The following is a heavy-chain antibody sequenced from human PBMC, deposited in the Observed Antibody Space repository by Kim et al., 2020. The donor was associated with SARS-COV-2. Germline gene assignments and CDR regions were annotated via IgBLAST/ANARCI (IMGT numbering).Heavy chain of an antibody. D-gene: IGHD1-1*01. Sequence: GGSLRLSCTASGFNFGDYAVSWFRQGPGVGLDWVGFINTKTYGGTTDYAASVKGRFTISRDDSKSIAYLQLNSLKTEDTAVYYCTRGVNAASWTGAFWGQGTLVTVSS. CDR3: TRGVNAASWTGAF. CDR1: GFNFGDYA. CDR2: INTKTYGGTT. V-gene: IGHV3-49*03. J-gene: IGHJ4*02.